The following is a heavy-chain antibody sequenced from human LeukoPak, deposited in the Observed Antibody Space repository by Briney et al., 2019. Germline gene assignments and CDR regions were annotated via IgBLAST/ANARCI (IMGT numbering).Heavy chain of an antibody. V-gene: IGHV3-49*03. Sequence: GGSLRLSCTASGFTFGDYAMSWFRQAPGKGLEWVGFIRSKAYGGTTEYAASVKGRFTISRDDSKSIAYLQMNSLKTEDTAVYHCTRDRHRRGYVFDYWGQGTLVTVSS. CDR2: IRSKAYGGTT. D-gene: IGHD1-1*01. J-gene: IGHJ4*02. CDR3: TRDRHRRGYVFDY. CDR1: GFTFGDYA.